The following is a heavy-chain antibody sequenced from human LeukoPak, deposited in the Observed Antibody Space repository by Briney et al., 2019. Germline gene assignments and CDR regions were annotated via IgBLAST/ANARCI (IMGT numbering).Heavy chain of an antibody. Sequence: SETLSLTCTVSGGSISSYYWSWIRQPPGEALQWIGYIFFTGNTNYNPSLRSRVTISIDTSKNQFSLQLSSVTAADTAVYYCARAEGYGDSWYFDYWGQGTLVTVSS. CDR2: IFFTGNT. CDR3: ARAEGYGDSWYFDY. D-gene: IGHD3-16*01. CDR1: GGSISSYY. V-gene: IGHV4-59*08. J-gene: IGHJ4*02.